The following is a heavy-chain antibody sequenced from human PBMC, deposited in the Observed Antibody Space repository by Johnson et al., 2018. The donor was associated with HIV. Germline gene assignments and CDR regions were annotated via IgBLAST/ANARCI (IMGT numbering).Heavy chain of an antibody. J-gene: IGHJ3*02. V-gene: IGHV3-7*03. D-gene: IGHD6-19*01. CDR1: GFTFSSYW. CDR2: IKQDGREK. CDR3: ARVVSVAVAGSRQGAVGAFDM. Sequence: VQLVESGGGLVQPGGSLRLSCAASGFTFSSYWMRRVRQAPGKGLEWVANIKQDGREKYYVDSMKGRFTIPRDKAKNSLYLHMNTLRAEDTALYYCARVVSVAVAGSRQGAVGAFDMWGQGTMVTVSS.